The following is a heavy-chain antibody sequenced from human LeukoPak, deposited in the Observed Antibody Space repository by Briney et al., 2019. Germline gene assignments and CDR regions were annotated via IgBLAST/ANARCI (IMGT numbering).Heavy chain of an antibody. CDR3: ASPPIVGEGSDY. Sequence: GGSLRLSCAASGFTLSSYSMNWVRQAPGKGLEWVSSISSSSYIYYADSVKGRFTISRDNAKNSLYLQMNSLRAEDTAVYYCASPPIVGEGSDYWGQGTLVTVSS. D-gene: IGHD2/OR15-2a*01. V-gene: IGHV3-21*01. CDR2: ISSSSYI. CDR1: GFTLSSYS. J-gene: IGHJ4*02.